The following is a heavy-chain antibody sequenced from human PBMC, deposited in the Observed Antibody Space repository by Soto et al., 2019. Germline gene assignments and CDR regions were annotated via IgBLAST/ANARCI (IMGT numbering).Heavy chain of an antibody. V-gene: IGHV3-11*01. Sequence: GGSLRLSCSASGFTFSDYYMSWIRQAPGKGLEWVSYISSSGSTIYYADSVKGRFTISRDNAKNSLYLQMNSLRAEDTAVYYCARDPDKEYGDVNWFAHCGQGTLVTV. CDR3: ARDPDKEYGDVNWFAH. J-gene: IGHJ5*02. CDR2: ISSSGSTI. D-gene: IGHD4-17*01. CDR1: GFTFSDYY.